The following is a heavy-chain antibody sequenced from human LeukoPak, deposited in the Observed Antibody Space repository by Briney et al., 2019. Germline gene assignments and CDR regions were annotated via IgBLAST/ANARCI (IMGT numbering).Heavy chain of an antibody. CDR2: IYPGDSDT. Sequence: GESLQISCKGSGYSFTSYWIGWVRQLPGKGLEWMGIIYPGDSDTRYSPSFQGQVTISADKSISTAYLQWSSLKASDTAMYYCARRGYCSGGSCSYYFDYWGQGTLVTVSS. CDR3: ARRGYCSGGSCSYYFDY. CDR1: GYSFTSYW. V-gene: IGHV5-51*01. J-gene: IGHJ4*02. D-gene: IGHD2-15*01.